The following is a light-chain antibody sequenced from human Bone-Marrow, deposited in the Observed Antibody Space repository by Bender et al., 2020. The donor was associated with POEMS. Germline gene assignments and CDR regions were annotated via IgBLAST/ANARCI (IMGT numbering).Light chain of an antibody. Sequence: QSVVTQPPSLSEAPRQRVTISCSGSSSNIGNHGVNWYQQLPGEAPKLLVYYDDLLTPGVSDRFSASTSGTSASLAISELQSEDEALSYCTAWDDSLSGWVFGGGTKLTVL. CDR3: TAWDDSLSGWV. V-gene: IGLV1-36*01. CDR2: YDD. J-gene: IGLJ3*02. CDR1: SSNIGNHG.